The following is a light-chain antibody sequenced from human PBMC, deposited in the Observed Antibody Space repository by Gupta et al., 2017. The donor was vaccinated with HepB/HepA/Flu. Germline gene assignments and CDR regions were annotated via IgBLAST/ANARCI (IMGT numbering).Light chain of an antibody. Sequence: DIVMTQSPLSLPVTPGEPASISCRSSQSLLHSNGYNYLDWYLQKPGQSPQLLVYLGSNRASRAPDRFSGTGSGTDFTLRISRGEAEDVGAYYCSRTLQTPFTFGPGTKVDIK. J-gene: IGKJ3*01. CDR3: SRTLQTPFT. CDR2: LGS. V-gene: IGKV2-28*01. CDR1: QSLLHSNGYNY.